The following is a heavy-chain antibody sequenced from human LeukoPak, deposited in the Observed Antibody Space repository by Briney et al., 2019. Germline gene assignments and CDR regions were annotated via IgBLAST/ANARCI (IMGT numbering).Heavy chain of an antibody. D-gene: IGHD3-22*01. Sequence: GSLRLSCAASGFTFSSYAMSWVRQAPGKGLEWVSAISGSGGSTYYADSVKGRFTISRDNSKNTLYLQMNSLRAEDTAVYYCAKVSDPRITMIVVVRTSGLDYWAREPWSPSPQ. J-gene: IGHJ4*02. CDR3: AKVSDPRITMIVVVRTSGLDY. CDR2: ISGSGGST. V-gene: IGHV3-23*01. CDR1: GFTFSSYA.